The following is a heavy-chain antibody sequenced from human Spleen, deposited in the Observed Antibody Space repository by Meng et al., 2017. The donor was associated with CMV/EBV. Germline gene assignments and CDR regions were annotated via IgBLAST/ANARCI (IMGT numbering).Heavy chain of an antibody. CDR2: MYYRGIT. CDR3: ARWVPNWFDP. Sequence: LSCTVSGGSGSRRYYWSWIRQPPGKTLEWIGHMYYRGITNYNPSLKSRVTISVDTSKNQFSLRLSSVTAADTAVYYCARWVPNWFDPWGQGTLVTVSS. CDR1: GGSGSRRYY. J-gene: IGHJ5*02. V-gene: IGHV4-61*01.